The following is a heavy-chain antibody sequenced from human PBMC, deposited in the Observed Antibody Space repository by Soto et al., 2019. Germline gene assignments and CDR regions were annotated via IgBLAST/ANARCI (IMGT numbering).Heavy chain of an antibody. D-gene: IGHD1-20*01. CDR1: HFAFNIDA. J-gene: IGHJ6*02. CDR3: ARDNWNGAYYGLDV. V-gene: IGHV3-23*01. Sequence: EAQLLESGGGLVQPGESLTLSCVASHFAFNIDAMTWVRQAPGKGLEWVSSMSGSGSSIYYADSVKGRFTITRDNSKKTLYLHLNRLRAAQTAVHWCARDNWNGAYYGLDVWGQGTTVTVS. CDR2: MSGSGSSI.